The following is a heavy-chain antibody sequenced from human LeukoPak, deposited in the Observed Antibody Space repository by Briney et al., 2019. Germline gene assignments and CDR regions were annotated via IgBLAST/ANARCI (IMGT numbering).Heavy chain of an antibody. CDR3: ARGLVATYRYNWFDP. CDR2: INHSGST. CDR1: GGSFSGYY. Sequence: PSETLSLTCAVYGGSFSGYYWSWIRQPPGKGLEWIGEINHSGSTNYNPSLKSRVTISVDTSKNQFSLKLSSVTAADTAVYYCARGLVATYRYNWFDPWGQGTLVTVSS. J-gene: IGHJ5*02. D-gene: IGHD5-12*01. V-gene: IGHV4-34*01.